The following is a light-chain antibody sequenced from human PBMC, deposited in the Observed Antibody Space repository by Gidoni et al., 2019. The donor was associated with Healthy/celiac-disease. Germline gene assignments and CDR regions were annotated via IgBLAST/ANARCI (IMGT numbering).Light chain of an antibody. CDR2: EVS. J-gene: IGLJ2*01. Sequence: QSALTPPASVSGSPGQSITISCTGTSSDVGSYNLVSWYQQHPGKAPKLMIYEVSKRPSGVSNRFSGSKSGNTASLTISGLQAEDEADYYCCSYAGSSTVVFGGGTKLTVI. CDR1: SSDVGSYNL. V-gene: IGLV2-23*02. CDR3: CSYAGSSTVV.